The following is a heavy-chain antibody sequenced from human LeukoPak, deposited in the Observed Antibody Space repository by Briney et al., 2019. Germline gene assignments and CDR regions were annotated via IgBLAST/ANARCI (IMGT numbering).Heavy chain of an antibody. CDR3: AREEYDYGDSEGY. CDR2: LNPNSGGT. J-gene: IGHJ4*02. D-gene: IGHD4-17*01. CDR1: GYTFSDYY. Sequence: ASVKVSCKASGYTFSDYYMHWVRQAPGQGLEWMGWLNPNSGGTNYAQKFQGRVTLTRDTSISTAYMELYRLRSDDTAVYYCAREEYDYGDSEGYWGQGTLVTVSS. V-gene: IGHV1-2*02.